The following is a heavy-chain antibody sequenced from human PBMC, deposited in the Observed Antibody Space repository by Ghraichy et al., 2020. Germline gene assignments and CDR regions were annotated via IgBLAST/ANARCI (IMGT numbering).Heavy chain of an antibody. CDR2: INSDGSST. CDR3: ASSGDWNDPDY. D-gene: IGHD1-1*01. CDR1: GFTFSSYW. J-gene: IGHJ4*02. Sequence: GGSLRLSCAASGFTFSSYWMHWVRQAPGKGLVWVSRINSDGSSTSYADSVKGRFTISRDNAKNTLYLQMNSLRAEDTAVYYCASSGDWNDPDYWGQGTLVTVSS. V-gene: IGHV3-74*01.